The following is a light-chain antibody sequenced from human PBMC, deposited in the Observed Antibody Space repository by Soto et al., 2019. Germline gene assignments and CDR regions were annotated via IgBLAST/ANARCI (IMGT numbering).Light chain of an antibody. CDR1: QSVSSSY. CDR2: GAS. J-gene: IGKJ1*01. CDR3: QQYGSSPWT. V-gene: IGKV3-20*01. Sequence: EIVLTQSPGTLSLSPGERATLSCRASQSVSSSYLAWYQQKPGQAPRLLIYGASSRATGIPDRFSGRGSGTEFNLTISRLEPEDFAVYYCQQYGSSPWTFGLGTKVEIK.